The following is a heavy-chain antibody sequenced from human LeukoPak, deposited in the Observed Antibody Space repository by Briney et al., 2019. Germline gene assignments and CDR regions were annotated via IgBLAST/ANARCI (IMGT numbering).Heavy chain of an antibody. CDR2: ISSSSSTI. CDR1: GFTFSTYS. J-gene: IGHJ4*02. D-gene: IGHD3-22*01. CDR3: AKDRDSSGYYYLV. Sequence: PGGSLRLSCAASGFTFSTYSMNWVRQAPGKGLEWVSYISSSSSTIYYADSVKGRFTISRDNAKNSLYLQMNSLRVEDTAVYYCAKDRDSSGYYYLVWGQGTLVTVSS. V-gene: IGHV3-48*04.